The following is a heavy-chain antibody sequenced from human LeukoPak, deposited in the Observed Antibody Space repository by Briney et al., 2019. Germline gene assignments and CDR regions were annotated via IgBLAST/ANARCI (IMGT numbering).Heavy chain of an antibody. CDR1: GGSISSSSYY. Sequence: SETLSLTCTVSGGSISSSSYYWGWIRQPPGKGLEWIGTIYYSGSTYYNPSLKSRVTISVDTSQNQFSLRLSSVTAADTAVYYCARVGYQWFGELTYYFDYWGQGTLVTVSS. D-gene: IGHD3-10*01. CDR3: ARVGYQWFGELTYYFDY. J-gene: IGHJ4*02. CDR2: IYYSGST. V-gene: IGHV4-39*01.